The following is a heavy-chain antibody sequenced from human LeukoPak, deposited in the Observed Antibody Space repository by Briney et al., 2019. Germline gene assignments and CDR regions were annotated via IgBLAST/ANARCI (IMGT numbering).Heavy chain of an antibody. D-gene: IGHD2-2*01. Sequence: GGSLRLSCAASGFTFSSYGMHWVRQAPGKGLEWVAFIRYDGSNKYYADSVKGRFTISRDNSKNTLYLQMNSLRAEDTAVYYCAKDPKLEYCSSTSCRGSYYFDYWGQGTLVTVSS. V-gene: IGHV3-30*02. CDR2: IRYDGSNK. CDR1: GFTFSSYG. CDR3: AKDPKLEYCSSTSCRGSYYFDY. J-gene: IGHJ4*02.